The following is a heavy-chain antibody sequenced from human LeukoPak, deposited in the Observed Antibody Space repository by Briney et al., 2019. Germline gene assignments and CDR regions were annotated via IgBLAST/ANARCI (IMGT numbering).Heavy chain of an antibody. CDR3: ARRYCSSTSCLLDY. V-gene: IGHV3-48*03. Sequence: PGGSLRLSCVASGFTFSSYELNWVRQAPGKGLEWVSHISSSGSTVYYADSVKGRFTISGDNAKNSLYLQMNSLRAEDTAVYYCARRYCSSTSCLLDYWGQGTLVTVSS. CDR1: GFTFSSYE. J-gene: IGHJ4*02. D-gene: IGHD2-2*01. CDR2: ISSSGSTV.